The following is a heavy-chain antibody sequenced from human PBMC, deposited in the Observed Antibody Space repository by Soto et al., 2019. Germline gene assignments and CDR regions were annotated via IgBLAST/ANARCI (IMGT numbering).Heavy chain of an antibody. CDR3: TRGGTSTWRFDP. D-gene: IGHD3-3*02. J-gene: IGHJ5*02. Sequence: EEQLVESGGGLVQPGGSLKLSCAASGFTFSGSVVHWVRQASGKGLEWVGRIRSKANGYATAYAASVKGRFTISRDDSGNTSYLQMNRLKIEDTAVYYCTRGGTSTWRFDPLGQGTLVT. CDR1: GFTFSGSV. V-gene: IGHV3-73*01. CDR2: IRSKANGYAT.